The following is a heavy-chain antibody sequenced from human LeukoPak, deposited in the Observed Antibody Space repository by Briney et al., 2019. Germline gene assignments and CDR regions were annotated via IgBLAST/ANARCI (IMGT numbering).Heavy chain of an antibody. J-gene: IGHJ6*02. V-gene: IGHV4-39*01. CDR1: GGSIRSNRYY. CDR2: IYNSGTT. D-gene: IGHD2-15*01. Sequence: SETLSLTCSVSGGSIRSNRYYWGWIRQAPGKGLEWIATIYNSGTTYYNPSFKSRVTISADTSKNQFSLKLSSVTAADTALYYCARSLVVNYYYYGMDVWGQGTTVTVSS. CDR3: ARSLVVNYYYYGMDV.